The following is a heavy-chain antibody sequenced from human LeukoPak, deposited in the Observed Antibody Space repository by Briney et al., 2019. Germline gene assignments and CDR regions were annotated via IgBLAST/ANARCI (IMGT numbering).Heavy chain of an antibody. V-gene: IGHV3-23*01. CDR1: GLTFSNYA. J-gene: IGHJ4*02. Sequence: GSLRLSCAASGLTFSNYAMIWVRQAPGKGLVWVSGISGSGGSTYYADSVKGRFTMSRDNSKNMLYLQMNSLRAEDTAVYYCARGVSGYYSRLDCRGQGTLVTVSS. CDR2: ISGSGGST. D-gene: IGHD3-3*01. CDR3: ARGVSGYYSRLDC.